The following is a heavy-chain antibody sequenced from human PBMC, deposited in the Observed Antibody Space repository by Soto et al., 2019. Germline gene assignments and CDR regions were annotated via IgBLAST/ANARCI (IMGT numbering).Heavy chain of an antibody. J-gene: IGHJ3*02. D-gene: IGHD3-22*01. Sequence: SVKVSCKASGGTFSSYAISWVRQAPGQGLEWMGGIIPIFGTANYAQKFQGRVTITADESTSTAYMELSSLRSEDTAVYYCAREAYRCFYYYDSSGSQADAFDIWGQGTMVTVSS. V-gene: IGHV1-69*13. CDR1: GGTFSSYA. CDR2: IIPIFGTA. CDR3: AREAYRCFYYYDSSGSQADAFDI.